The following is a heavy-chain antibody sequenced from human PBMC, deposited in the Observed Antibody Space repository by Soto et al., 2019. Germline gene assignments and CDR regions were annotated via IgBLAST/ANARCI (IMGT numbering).Heavy chain of an antibody. Sequence: QVQLVQSGAEVKKPGASVKVSCKASGYTFTSYGISWVRQAPGQGLEWMGWISAYNGNTNYAQKLQGRVTMTTDTSTSTAYMELRSLRSDDTAVYYCARDACSSTSCYGAGGAFDIWGQGTMVTVSS. J-gene: IGHJ3*02. CDR1: GYTFTSYG. D-gene: IGHD2-2*01. V-gene: IGHV1-18*01. CDR2: ISAYNGNT. CDR3: ARDACSSTSCYGAGGAFDI.